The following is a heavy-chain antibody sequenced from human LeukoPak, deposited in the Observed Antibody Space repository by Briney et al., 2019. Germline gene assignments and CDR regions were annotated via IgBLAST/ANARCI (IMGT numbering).Heavy chain of an antibody. Sequence: PGRSLRLSCAASGFTFSSYGIHWVRQAPGKGLEWVAVIWYDGSSKYYADSVKGRFTISRDNSKNTLYLQMNSLRSEDTAVYYCARGRGGDGYNWLCYFDYWGQGTLVTVSS. CDR2: IWYDGSSK. V-gene: IGHV3-33*01. J-gene: IGHJ4*02. CDR3: ARGRGGDGYNWLCYFDY. D-gene: IGHD5-24*01. CDR1: GFTFSSYG.